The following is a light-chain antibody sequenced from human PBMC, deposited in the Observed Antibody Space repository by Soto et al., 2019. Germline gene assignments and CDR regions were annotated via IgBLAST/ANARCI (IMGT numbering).Light chain of an antibody. CDR1: QDISSRD. CDR2: RSS. V-gene: IGKV3-20*01. Sequence: EVVLTQSPGTLSLSPGKRASVSCRASQDISSRDLAGYQQRPGQAPRLLIYRSSARATGIPERFSAFGTGADFTLPIRRLEPEDSAVYFCQKYYKSPYTVAQGTNVDSK. CDR3: QKYYKSPYT. J-gene: IGKJ2*01.